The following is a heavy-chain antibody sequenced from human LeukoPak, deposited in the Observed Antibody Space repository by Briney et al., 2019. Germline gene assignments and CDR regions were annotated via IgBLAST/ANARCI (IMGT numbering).Heavy chain of an antibody. Sequence: GGSLRLSCAASGFTFSSYAMSWVRQAPGKGLEWVSAISGSGGSTYYADSVKGRFAISRDNSKNTLYLQMNSLRAEDTAVYYCAKGQGVLLEFDYWGQGTLVTVSS. CDR1: GFTFSSYA. V-gene: IGHV3-23*01. J-gene: IGHJ4*02. CDR3: AKGQGVLLEFDY. D-gene: IGHD2/OR15-2a*01. CDR2: ISGSGGST.